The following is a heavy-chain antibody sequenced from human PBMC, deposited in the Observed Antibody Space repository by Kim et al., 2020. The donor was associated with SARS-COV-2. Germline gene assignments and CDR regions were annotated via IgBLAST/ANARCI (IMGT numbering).Heavy chain of an antibody. Sequence: ASVKVSCKASGYTFTSYYMHWVRQAPGQGLEWMGIINPSGGSTSYAQKFQGRVTMTRDTSTSTGYMERSSLRSEDTAVSYCAGGQADYVWGRYRLRGGYYCYGMDVWGQGTTVTVSS. CDR3: AGGQADYVWGRYRLRGGYYCYGMDV. CDR1: GYTFTSYY. V-gene: IGHV1-46*01. D-gene: IGHD3-16*02. CDR2: INPSGGST. J-gene: IGHJ6*02.